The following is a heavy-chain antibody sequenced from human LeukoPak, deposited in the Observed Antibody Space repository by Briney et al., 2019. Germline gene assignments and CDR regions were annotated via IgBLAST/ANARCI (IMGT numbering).Heavy chain of an antibody. CDR2: KHTEGNEK. CDR3: ARGDAFSGDH. J-gene: IGHJ4*02. Sequence: GGSLRLSCAVSGFTFSNFWMSWVRQAPGRGLEWVANKHTEGNEKYHVESVKGRFTISRDNAKNSLFLQMNGLRVEDTAVYYCARGDAFSGDHWGQGTLVTVSS. V-gene: IGHV3-7*04. CDR1: GFTFSNFW.